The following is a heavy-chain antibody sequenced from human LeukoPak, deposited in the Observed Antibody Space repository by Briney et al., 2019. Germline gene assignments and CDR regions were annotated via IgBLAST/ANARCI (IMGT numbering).Heavy chain of an antibody. D-gene: IGHD2-2*02. CDR1: GFTFSSYS. CDR3: ARVLSVVVPAAIGF. V-gene: IGHV3-21*01. Sequence: GGSLRLSCAASGFTFSSYSMNWVRQAPGKGLEWVSSISSSSYIYYADSVKGRFTISRDNAKNSLYLQMNSLRAEDTAVYYCARVLSVVVPAAIGFWGQGTLVTVSS. CDR2: ISSSSYI. J-gene: IGHJ4*02.